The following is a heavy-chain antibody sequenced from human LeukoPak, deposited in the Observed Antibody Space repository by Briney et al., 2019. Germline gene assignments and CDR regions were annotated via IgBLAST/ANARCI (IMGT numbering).Heavy chain of an antibody. CDR1: GYTFTT. D-gene: IGHD2-2*01. J-gene: IGHJ5*02. CDR2: INPSVGNT. CDR3: ARDGSDTKRSFDP. Sequence: ASVKVSCKASGYTFTTLNWVRQAPGQGLEWMGIINPSVGNTIYAQQFQGRVTMTGDTSTSTVYMELSSLGSEDTAVYYCARDGSDTKRSFDPWGQGTLVTVSS. V-gene: IGHV1-46*01.